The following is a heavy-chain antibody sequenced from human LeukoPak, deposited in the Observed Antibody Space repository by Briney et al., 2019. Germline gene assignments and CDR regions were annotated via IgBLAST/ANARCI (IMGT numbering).Heavy chain of an antibody. V-gene: IGHV3-53*01. CDR2: ISTIGTT. D-gene: IGHD6-19*01. Sequence: GGSLRLSCAASGFTVSNTFMSWVRQAPGKGLEWVSVISTIGTTYYADSVKGRFTISRDNSKNTLYLQMNSLRAEDTAVYYCARGSGWLDYWGQGTLVTVSS. CDR3: ARGSGWLDY. J-gene: IGHJ4*02. CDR1: GFTVSNTF.